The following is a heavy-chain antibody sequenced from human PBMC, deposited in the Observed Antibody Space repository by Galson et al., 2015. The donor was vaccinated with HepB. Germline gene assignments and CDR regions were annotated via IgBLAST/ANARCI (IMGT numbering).Heavy chain of an antibody. CDR3: ARDYDSSGYYYYYYGMDL. V-gene: IGHV3-21*01. CDR1: GFTFSSYS. D-gene: IGHD3-22*01. CDR2: ISSSSSYI. Sequence: SLRLSCAASGFTFSSYSMNWVRQAPGRGLEWVSSISSSSSYIYYADSVKGRFTISRDNAKNSLYLQMNSLRAEDTAVYYCARDYDSSGYYYYYYGMDLWGQETPVTVSS. J-gene: IGHJ6*02.